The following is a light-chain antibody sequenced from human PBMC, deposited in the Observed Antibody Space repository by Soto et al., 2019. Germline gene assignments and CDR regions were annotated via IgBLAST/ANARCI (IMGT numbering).Light chain of an antibody. V-gene: IGKV1-5*02. CDR3: QQYSVYWT. CDR1: QSVSTR. J-gene: IGKJ1*01. CDR2: DAS. Sequence: DIQMTQSPSSLSASVGDRVTIICRASQSVSTRLARYQQKPGKAPKVLIYDASSWAGGVPSRFTGSGSGTEFTLTINSLQPDDFATYYCQQYSVYWTFGQGTKVDIK.